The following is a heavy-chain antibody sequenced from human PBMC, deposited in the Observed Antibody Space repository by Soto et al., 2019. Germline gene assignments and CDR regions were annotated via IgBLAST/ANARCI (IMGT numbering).Heavy chain of an antibody. CDR3: XXXXXXXYLSNPYYYMDV. D-gene: IGHD3-16*02. J-gene: IGHJ6*03. V-gene: IGHV3-30*03. Sequence: XSCAASGFTFSSYGMHWVRQAPGKGLEWVAVISYDGSNKYYADSVKGRFTISRDNSKNTLYLQMNSLRAEDTAVYYXXXXXXXXYLSNPYYYMDVCGKGTTVTVSS. CDR2: ISYDGSNK. CDR1: GFTFSSYG.